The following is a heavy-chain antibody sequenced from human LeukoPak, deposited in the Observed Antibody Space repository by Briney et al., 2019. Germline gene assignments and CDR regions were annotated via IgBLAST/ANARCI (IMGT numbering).Heavy chain of an antibody. CDR2: INHSGST. D-gene: IGHD3-22*01. Sequence: SETLSLTCAVYGGSFSGYYWSWIRQPPGKGLEWIGEINHSGSTNHNPSLKSRVTISVDTSKNQFSLKLSSVTAADTAVYYCAREFGGYYPYYFDYWGQGTLVTVSS. V-gene: IGHV4-34*01. J-gene: IGHJ4*02. CDR1: GGSFSGYY. CDR3: AREFGGYYPYYFDY.